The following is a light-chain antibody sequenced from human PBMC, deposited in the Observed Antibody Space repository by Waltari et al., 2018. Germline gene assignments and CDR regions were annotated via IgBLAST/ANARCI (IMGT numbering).Light chain of an antibody. CDR3: CSYTTSDTYV. Sequence: HSALTQPASVSGSPGQSITIPCTGTSSDVGGFHAVSWYQQHPGKVPKLVIYGVSDRPSGISNRLSGSKSGNTASLTICGLQAEDEADYYGCSYTTSDTYVFGTGTKVIVL. CDR1: SSDVGGFHA. CDR2: GVS. J-gene: IGLJ1*01. V-gene: IGLV2-14*03.